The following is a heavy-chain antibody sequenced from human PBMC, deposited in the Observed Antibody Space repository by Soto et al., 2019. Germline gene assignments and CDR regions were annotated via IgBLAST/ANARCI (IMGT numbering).Heavy chain of an antibody. CDR1: GFTFSSYA. CDR3: ASGYRVATNFFDY. CDR2: ISSNGGST. J-gene: IGHJ4*02. Sequence: PGGSLRLSCAASGFTFSSYAMHWVRQAPGKGLEYVSAISSNGGSTYYANSVKGRFTISRDNSKNTLYLQMGSLRAEDMAVYYCASGYRVATNFFDYWGQGTLVTVSS. D-gene: IGHD5-12*01. V-gene: IGHV3-64*01.